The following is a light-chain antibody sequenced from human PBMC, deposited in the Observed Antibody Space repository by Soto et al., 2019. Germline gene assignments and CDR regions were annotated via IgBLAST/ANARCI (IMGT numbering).Light chain of an antibody. CDR2: DAS. Sequence: EIVLTQSPATLSLSLGERATLSCRASQSVGDYLAWYQQPPGQPPRLLISDASNRAAGIPARFSGSGSGTDFTLTISSLEPEDFAVYYCQQRGNLYTFGQGTKLEIK. CDR3: QQRGNLYT. J-gene: IGKJ2*01. CDR1: QSVGDY. V-gene: IGKV3-11*01.